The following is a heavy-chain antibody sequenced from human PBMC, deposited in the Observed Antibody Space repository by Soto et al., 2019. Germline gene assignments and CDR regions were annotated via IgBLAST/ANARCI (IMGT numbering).Heavy chain of an antibody. CDR1: GYTFKSYQ. CDR2: MNPNSGNT. V-gene: IGHV1-8*02. D-gene: IGHD1-26*01. CDR3: TRAIVGATFDP. J-gene: IGHJ5*02. Sequence: ASVKVSCKASGYTFKSYQIYWVRQAPGQRLEWMGWMNPNSGNTGYAQKFQGRVTMTRNTSISTAYMELSSLRSEDTAVYYCTRAIVGATFDPWGQGTLVTVSS.